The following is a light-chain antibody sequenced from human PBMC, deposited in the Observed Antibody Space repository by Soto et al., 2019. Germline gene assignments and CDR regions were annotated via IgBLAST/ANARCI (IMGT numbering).Light chain of an antibody. J-gene: IGLJ2*01. Sequence: QAVVAQPPSVSGAPGQRVTISCTGSSSNIGAGYDVHWYQQLPGRAPKLLIDGNTNRPSGVPDRFSGSKSGTSASLAITGLQAEDEADYYCLSFDSSLSVVFGGGTKVTVL. CDR2: GNT. CDR1: SSNIGAGYD. V-gene: IGLV1-40*02. CDR3: LSFDSSLSVV.